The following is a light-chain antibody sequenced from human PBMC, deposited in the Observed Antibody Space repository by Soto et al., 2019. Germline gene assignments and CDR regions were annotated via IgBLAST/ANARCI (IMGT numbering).Light chain of an antibody. CDR2: LAS. V-gene: IGKV4-1*01. CDR1: QSVLFSSNNKND. J-gene: IGKJ1*01. CDR3: QQYDSTPQT. Sequence: DIVMTQTPDSLAVSLGERATINCKSSQSVLFSSNNKNDLAWYQQKPGQPPKLLIYLASTRESGVPDLFSGSGSGTDFTLTSSSLQAEAVEVYYCQQYDSTPQTFGQGTKVEIK.